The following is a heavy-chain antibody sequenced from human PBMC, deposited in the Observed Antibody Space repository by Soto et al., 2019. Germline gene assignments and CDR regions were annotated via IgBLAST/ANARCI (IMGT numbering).Heavy chain of an antibody. Sequence: PSETLSLTCTVSGCSITSSNYYWGWIRQPPGKGLEWIGTMYYTGSTYYNPSLRSRVTISIDTSKNQFSLKLNSVTAADTAVYYCARDSNYYDSSGFSRNFDYWGQGTQVTVSS. CDR3: ARDSNYYDSSGFSRNFDY. CDR1: GCSITSSNYY. CDR2: MYYTGST. D-gene: IGHD3-22*01. V-gene: IGHV4-39*02. J-gene: IGHJ4*02.